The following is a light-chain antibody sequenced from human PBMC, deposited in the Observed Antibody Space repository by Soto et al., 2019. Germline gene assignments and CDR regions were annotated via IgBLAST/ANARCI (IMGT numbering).Light chain of an antibody. CDR1: QSVSSS. V-gene: IGKV3-11*01. J-gene: IGKJ5*01. CDR3: QHRRD. Sequence: EIVVTPSPATLSVSPVERVTLSCRASQSVSSSLAWYQQRPGQAPRLLIYDASNRATGIPARFSGSGSGTDFTLTISSLEPEDFAVYYCQHRRDFGQGTRLEIK. CDR2: DAS.